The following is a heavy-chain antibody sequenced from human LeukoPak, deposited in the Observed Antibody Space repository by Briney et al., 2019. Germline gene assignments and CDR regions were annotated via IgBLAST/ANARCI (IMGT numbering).Heavy chain of an antibody. D-gene: IGHD6-19*01. CDR2: IWYDGSNK. CDR3: ARAGGSIAVAGHDAFDI. CDR1: GFTFSSYG. V-gene: IGHV3-33*01. Sequence: PGGSLRLSCAASGFTFSSYGMHWVRQAPGKGLEWVAVIWYDGSNKYYADSVKGRFTISRDNSKNTLYLQMNSLRAEDTAVYYCARAGGSIAVAGHDAFDIWGQGTVVTVSS. J-gene: IGHJ3*02.